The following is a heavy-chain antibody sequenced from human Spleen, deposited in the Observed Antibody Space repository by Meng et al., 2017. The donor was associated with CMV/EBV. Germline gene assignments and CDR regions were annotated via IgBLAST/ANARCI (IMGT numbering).Heavy chain of an antibody. CDR3: AGLLGYCSSTSCYTFDY. CDR1: TFSGSV. D-gene: IGHD2-2*02. CDR2: IIPIFGPA. J-gene: IGHJ4*02. Sequence: TFSGSVISWVRTAPGQVLEWMGSIIPIFGPAHYAQKFQGRVTITTDESTSTAYMELSSLRSEDTAVYYCAGLLGYCSSTSCYTFDYWGQGTLVTVSS. V-gene: IGHV1-69*05.